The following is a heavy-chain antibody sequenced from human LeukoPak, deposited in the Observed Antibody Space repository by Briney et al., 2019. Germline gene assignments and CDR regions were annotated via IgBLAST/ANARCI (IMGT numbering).Heavy chain of an antibody. D-gene: IGHD3-3*01. Sequence: SETLSLTCTVSGGSISSYYWSWIRQPPGKGLEWIGYIYYSGSTNYNPSLKSRVTISVDTSKNQFSLKLSSVTAADTAVYYCARGKKIFGVVILYFDYWGQGTLVTVSS. CDR1: GGSISSYY. CDR2: IYYSGST. V-gene: IGHV4-59*01. J-gene: IGHJ4*02. CDR3: ARGKKIFGVVILYFDY.